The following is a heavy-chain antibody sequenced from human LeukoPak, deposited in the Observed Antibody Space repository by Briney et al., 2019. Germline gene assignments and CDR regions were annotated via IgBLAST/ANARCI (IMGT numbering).Heavy chain of an antibody. D-gene: IGHD5-12*01. J-gene: IGHJ4*02. CDR2: VHADGNET. CDR3: ARGGYSFDY. Sequence: QAGGPLRLSCAAYGFSLSGYWMSWVRQAPEKGLECVSWVHADGNETYFVHSVKGRFTVSRDNAKNSLYMQMNSVRVEDTAVYYCARGGYSFDYLGQGALVTVSS. CDR1: GFSLSGYW. V-gene: IGHV3-7*01.